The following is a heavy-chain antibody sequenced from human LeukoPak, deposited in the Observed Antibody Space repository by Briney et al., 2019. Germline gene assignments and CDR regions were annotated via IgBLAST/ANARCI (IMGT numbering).Heavy chain of an antibody. CDR1: GFTFSSYS. J-gene: IGHJ6*03. Sequence: PGGSLRLSCAASGFTFSSYSMNWVRQAPGKGLEWVSYISSSSSTIYYADSVKGRFTISRDNAKNSLYLQMNSLRAEDTAVYYCAGSIAARPYYYYMDVWGKGTTVTVSS. CDR3: AGSIAARPYYYYMDV. D-gene: IGHD6-6*01. CDR2: ISSSSSTI. V-gene: IGHV3-48*01.